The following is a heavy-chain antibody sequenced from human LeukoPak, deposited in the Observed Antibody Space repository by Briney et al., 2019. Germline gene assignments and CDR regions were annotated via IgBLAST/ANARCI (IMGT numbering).Heavy chain of an antibody. Sequence: PSETPSLTSAVYGGSFSTYYWSWIPQSPGPGLEWIAEINHRGDTNYNASVKSRVTISVDTSKNQFSLKVRSLTAADTAVYYCARGPTISETGYFDYWGQGTLVTVSS. D-gene: IGHD1-1*01. V-gene: IGHV4-34*01. CDR2: INHRGDT. CDR1: GGSFSTYY. CDR3: ARGPTISETGYFDY. J-gene: IGHJ4*03.